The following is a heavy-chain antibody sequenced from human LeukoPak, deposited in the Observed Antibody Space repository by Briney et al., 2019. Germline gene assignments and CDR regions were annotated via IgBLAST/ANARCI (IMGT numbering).Heavy chain of an antibody. CDR1: GGSISSGGYY. CDR3: ARLPAAMNSYYYYGMDV. D-gene: IGHD2-2*01. J-gene: IGHJ6*02. CDR2: IYYSGST. Sequence: SQTLSLTCTVSGGSISSGGYYWSWIRQPPGKGLEWIGYIYYSGSTNYNPSLKSRVTISVDTSKNQFSLKLSSVTAADTAVYYCARLPAAMNSYYYYGMDVWGQGTTVTVSS. V-gene: IGHV4-30-4*08.